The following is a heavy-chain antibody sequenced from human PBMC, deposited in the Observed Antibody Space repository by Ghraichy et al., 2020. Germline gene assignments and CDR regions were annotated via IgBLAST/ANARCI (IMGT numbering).Heavy chain of an antibody. CDR1: GFTFTNTW. CDR3: TNTFV. V-gene: IGHV3-15*07. J-gene: IGHJ4*02. Sequence: GGSLRLSCAASGFTFTNTWLNWVRQTPGKGLEWVGHIHVKPDGGTIDYAAPVKGRFSISTDDSKTTLFLQMSSLGTEDTAVYYCTNTFVWGQGILVTVSS. CDR2: IHVKPDGGTI.